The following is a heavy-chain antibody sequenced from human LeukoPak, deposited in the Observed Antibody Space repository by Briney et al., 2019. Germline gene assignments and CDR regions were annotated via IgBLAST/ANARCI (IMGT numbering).Heavy chain of an antibody. Sequence: PSETLSLTCTVSGGSISSGGYYWSWIRQHPGKGLEWIGYIYYSGSTYYNPSLKSRVTISVDTSKNQFSLKLSSVTAADTAVYYCARTYYYGSSAYNAFDIWGQGTMVTVSS. J-gene: IGHJ3*02. CDR3: ARTYYYGSSAYNAFDI. V-gene: IGHV4-31*03. CDR1: GGSISSGGYY. CDR2: IYYSGST. D-gene: IGHD3-22*01.